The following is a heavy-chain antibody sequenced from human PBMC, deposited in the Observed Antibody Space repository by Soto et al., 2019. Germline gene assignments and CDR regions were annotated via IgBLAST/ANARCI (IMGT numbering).Heavy chain of an antibody. CDR3: ARLMYTVTTYYYYGMDV. D-gene: IGHD4-17*01. CDR1: GYTFTSYG. CDR2: ISAYNGNT. V-gene: IGHV1-18*04. J-gene: IGHJ6*02. Sequence: GASVKVSCKASGYTFTSYGISWVRQAPGQGLEWMGWISAYNGNTNYAQKLQVRVTMTTDTSTSTAYMELRSLRSDDTAVYYCARLMYTVTTYYYYGMDVWGQGTTVTVSS.